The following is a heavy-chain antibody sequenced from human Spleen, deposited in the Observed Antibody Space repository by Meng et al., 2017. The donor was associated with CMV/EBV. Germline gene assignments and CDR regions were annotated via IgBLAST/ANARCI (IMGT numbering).Heavy chain of an antibody. V-gene: IGHV3-66*02. J-gene: IGHJ5*02. Sequence: APSGITVRSNYMTWVRQAPGKGLEWVSLIYSDGTIYYADSVKGRFTISRDTSRNTLYLQMNSLRSTDSAVYYCARAPFGTRWWFDPWGQGTLVTVSS. D-gene: IGHD1-14*01. CDR1: GITVRSNY. CDR3: ARAPFGTRWWFDP. CDR2: IYSDGTI.